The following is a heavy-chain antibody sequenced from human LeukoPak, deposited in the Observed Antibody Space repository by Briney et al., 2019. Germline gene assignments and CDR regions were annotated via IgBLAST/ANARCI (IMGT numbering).Heavy chain of an antibody. CDR2: ISSSSSTI. CDR1: GFTFSSYS. D-gene: IGHD3-3*01. Sequence: GGSPRLSCAASGFTFSSYSMNWVRQAPGKGLEWVSYISSSSSTIYYADSVKGRFTISRDNAKNSLYLQMNSLRAEDTAVYYCARGIYDFWSGYDARTAYNWFDPWGQGTLVTVSS. V-gene: IGHV3-48*01. CDR3: ARGIYDFWSGYDARTAYNWFDP. J-gene: IGHJ5*02.